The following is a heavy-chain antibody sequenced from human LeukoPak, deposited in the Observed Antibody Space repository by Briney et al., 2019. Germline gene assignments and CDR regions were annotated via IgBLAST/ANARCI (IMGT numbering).Heavy chain of an antibody. J-gene: IGHJ4*02. D-gene: IGHD6-19*01. CDR1: GFTFSSYG. CDR2: LVYDERS. CDR3: ARDLSAAFDF. Sequence: GGSLRLSCAASGFTFSSYGMHWVRQAPGKGLEWVARLVYDERSDYANSVKGRFSISRDNSKNTLFLDMSDLRVEDTAVYYCARDLSAAFDFWGQGVLVTVSS. V-gene: IGHV3-33*05.